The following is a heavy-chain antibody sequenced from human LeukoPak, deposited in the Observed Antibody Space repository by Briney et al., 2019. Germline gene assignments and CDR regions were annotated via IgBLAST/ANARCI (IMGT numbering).Heavy chain of an antibody. CDR1: GFTFGSYW. Sequence: GGSLRLSCAASGFTFGSYWMSWVRQAPGKGLEWVANIKQDGSEKYYVDSVKGRFTISRDNAKNSLYLQMNSLRAEDTAVYYCARDTEWLSRWGQGTLVTVSS. D-gene: IGHD3-3*01. J-gene: IGHJ4*02. CDR2: IKQDGSEK. CDR3: ARDTEWLSR. V-gene: IGHV3-7*01.